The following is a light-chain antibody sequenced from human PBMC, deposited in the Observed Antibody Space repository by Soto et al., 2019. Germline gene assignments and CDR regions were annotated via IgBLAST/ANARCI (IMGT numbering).Light chain of an antibody. V-gene: IGKV3-15*01. Sequence: EIVMTQSPGTLSVSPGERATLSCRASQSVSSNFAWYQQKPGQAPSLLIYGASTKATGIPARFSGSGSETEFTLTISSLQSEDFAVYYCQQFYNWPRTFCQGTKVEIK. CDR1: QSVSSN. J-gene: IGKJ1*01. CDR2: GAS. CDR3: QQFYNWPRT.